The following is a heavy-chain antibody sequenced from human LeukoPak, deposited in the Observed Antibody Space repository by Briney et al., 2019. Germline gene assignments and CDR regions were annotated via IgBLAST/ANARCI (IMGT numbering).Heavy chain of an antibody. Sequence: SETLSLTCTVSGGSISSYYWSWIRQPPGKGLEWIGYIYYSGGTNYNPSLKSRVTISLDTSKNQFSMNLISVTAADTAVYYCAREGVAAAGKLDYWGQGTLVTVSS. CDR2: IYYSGGT. J-gene: IGHJ4*02. D-gene: IGHD6-13*01. CDR3: AREGVAAAGKLDY. CDR1: GGSISSYY. V-gene: IGHV4-59*01.